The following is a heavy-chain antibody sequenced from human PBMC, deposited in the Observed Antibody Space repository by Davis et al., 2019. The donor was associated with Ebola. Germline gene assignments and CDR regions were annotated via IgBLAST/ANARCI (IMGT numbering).Heavy chain of an antibody. V-gene: IGHV1-8*03. CDR2: ISAYNGNT. CDR3: ARTMVRGIPGFDH. Sequence: ASVKVSCKASGYTFTTYDLNWMRQAPGQGLEWMGWISAYNGNTGYAQKFQGRVTFTSDTSTSTAYMELSSLRPEDTAIYYCARTMVRGIPGFDHWGQGTLVTVSS. CDR1: GYTFTTYD. J-gene: IGHJ4*02. D-gene: IGHD3-10*01.